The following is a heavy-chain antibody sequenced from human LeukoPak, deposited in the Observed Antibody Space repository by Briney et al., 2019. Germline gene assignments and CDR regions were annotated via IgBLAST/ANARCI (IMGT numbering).Heavy chain of an antibody. J-gene: IGHJ4*02. D-gene: IGHD6-6*01. CDR2: ISGSGGST. CDR3: AKARRYSSSSGDDY. V-gene: IGHV3-23*01. Sequence: PGGSLRLSCAASGFTFSSYAMSWVRQAPGKGLEWVSAISGSGGSTYYADSVKGRFTISRDNSKNTLYLQMNSLRAEDTAVYYCAKARRYSSSSGDDYWGRGTLVTVSS. CDR1: GFTFSSYA.